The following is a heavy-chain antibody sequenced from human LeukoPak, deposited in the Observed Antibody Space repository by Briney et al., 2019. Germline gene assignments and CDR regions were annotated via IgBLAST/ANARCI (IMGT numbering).Heavy chain of an antibody. CDR2: ISAYNGNT. Sequence: ASVKVSCKASGYTFTSYGISWVRQAPGQGLEWMGWISAYNGNTNYAQKLQGRVTMTTDTSTSTAYMELRSLRSDDTAVYYCARDPGGELLGYYYMDVWGKGTTVTISS. CDR1: GYTFTSYG. D-gene: IGHD1-26*01. J-gene: IGHJ6*03. V-gene: IGHV1-18*01. CDR3: ARDPGGELLGYYYMDV.